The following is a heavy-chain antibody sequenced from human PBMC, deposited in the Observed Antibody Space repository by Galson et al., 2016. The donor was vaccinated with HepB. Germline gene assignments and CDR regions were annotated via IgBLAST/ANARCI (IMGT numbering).Heavy chain of an antibody. D-gene: IGHD6-13*01. V-gene: IGHV3-48*02. CDR2: ISSSGSTI. CDR1: GFTFSSYS. J-gene: IGHJ5*02. CDR3: ARDRSGGSSSWYFDP. Sequence: SLRLSCAASGFTFSSYSMNWVRQAPGKGLEWVSYISSSGSTIYYADSVKGQFTISRDNAKNSLYLQMNSLRDEDTAVYYCARDRSGGSSSWYFDPWGQGTLVTVSS.